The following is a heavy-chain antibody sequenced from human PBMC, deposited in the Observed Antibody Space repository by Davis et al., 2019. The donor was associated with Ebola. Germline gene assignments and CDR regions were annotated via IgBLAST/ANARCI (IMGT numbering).Heavy chain of an antibody. CDR3: ARDKGRFLEWLLFWGDYGMDV. D-gene: IGHD3-3*01. Sequence: GGSLRLSCAASGFTFSNYWMSWVRQAPGKGLEWVANIEQDGSEKYYVDSLKGRFTISRDNAKNSVSLQMNSLRAEDTAVYYCARDKGRFLEWLLFWGDYGMDVWGQGTTVTVSS. J-gene: IGHJ6*02. CDR2: IEQDGSEK. V-gene: IGHV3-7*01. CDR1: GFTFSNYW.